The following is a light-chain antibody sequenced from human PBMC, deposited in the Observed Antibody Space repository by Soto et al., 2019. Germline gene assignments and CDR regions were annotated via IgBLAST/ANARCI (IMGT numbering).Light chain of an antibody. J-gene: IGKJ2*01. CDR2: DAT. CDR1: QSVNNNY. V-gene: IGKV3-20*01. Sequence: EIVLTQSPGTLSLSPGEGATLSCRASQSVNNNYLAWYQHTPGQAPRLLTYDATSRPTGIPDRFRGSGSGTDFSLTISRLEPEDFAMYYCQQYGTSPHTFGQGTKVEIK. CDR3: QQYGTSPHT.